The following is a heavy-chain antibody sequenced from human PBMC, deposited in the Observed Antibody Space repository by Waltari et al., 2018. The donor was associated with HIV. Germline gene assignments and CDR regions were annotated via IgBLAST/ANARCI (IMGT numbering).Heavy chain of an antibody. CDR2: IRSKTYGGTT. CDR3: TKAVAGFYYFDY. J-gene: IGHJ4*02. CDR1: GLRFGDYS. Sequence: EVQLVESGGGLVQPGRSLRLSCAASGLRFGDYSMSWVRQAPGKGLEWVGFIRSKTYGGTTEYAASVKGRFTISRDDSKSIAYLQMNSLKTEDTAVYYCTKAVAGFYYFDYWGQGTQVTVSS. V-gene: IGHV3-49*04. D-gene: IGHD6-19*01.